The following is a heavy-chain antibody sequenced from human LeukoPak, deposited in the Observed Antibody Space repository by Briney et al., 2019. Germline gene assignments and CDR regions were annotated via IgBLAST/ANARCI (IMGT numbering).Heavy chain of an antibody. CDR3: ARDYYDSSGYGGFYYYYYGMDV. J-gene: IGHJ6*02. CDR2: MNPNSGNT. D-gene: IGHD3-22*01. Sequence: ASVKVSCKASGYTFTRYDINWVRQATGQGLEWMGWMNPNSGNTGYAQKFQGRVTMTRNTSISTAYMELSSLRSEDTAVYYCARDYYDSSGYGGFYYYYYGMDVWGQGTTVTVSS. CDR1: GYTFTRYD. V-gene: IGHV1-8*01.